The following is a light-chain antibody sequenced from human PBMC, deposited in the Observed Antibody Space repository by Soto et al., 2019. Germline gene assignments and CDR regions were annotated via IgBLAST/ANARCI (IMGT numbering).Light chain of an antibody. J-gene: IGKJ1*01. CDR3: QQYNSYSQT. Sequence: DIQMTQSPSTLSGSVGDRVTITYRASQTISSWLAWYQQKPGKAPKLLIYKASTLKSGVPSRFSGSGSGTEFTLTISSLQPDDFATYYCQQYNSYSQTFGQGTKVDIK. CDR1: QTISSW. V-gene: IGKV1-5*03. CDR2: KAS.